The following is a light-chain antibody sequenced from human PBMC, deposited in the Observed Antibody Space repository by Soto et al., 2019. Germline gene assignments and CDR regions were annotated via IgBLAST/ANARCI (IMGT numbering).Light chain of an antibody. CDR3: QQYVRYPWT. V-gene: IGKV3D-15*01. CDR1: QTVSTN. Sequence: EIVMTQSPATLSVSPGERATLSCRASQTVSTNLAWYQQKPGQAPRLLIYGASTRATGIPDRFSGSESGTDFTLTISRLEPEDVAVYFCQQYVRYPWTFGQGTKVDIK. J-gene: IGKJ1*01. CDR2: GAS.